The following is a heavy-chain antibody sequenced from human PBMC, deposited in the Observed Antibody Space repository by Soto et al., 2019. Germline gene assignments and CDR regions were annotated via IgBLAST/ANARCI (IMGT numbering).Heavy chain of an antibody. CDR2: ISAYNGNT. Sequence: QVQLVQSGAEVKKPGASVKVSCKASGYTFTSYHITWVRQAPGQGLEWMGWISAYNGNTNYAQKLQGRVTMTTDTSTSTAYMELRSLRSDDTALYYCAKDMYGGDRHTYYYFDLWGRGTLVTVSS. CDR3: AKDMYGGDRHTYYYFDL. CDR1: GYTFTSYH. J-gene: IGHJ2*01. D-gene: IGHD2-21*02. V-gene: IGHV1-18*01.